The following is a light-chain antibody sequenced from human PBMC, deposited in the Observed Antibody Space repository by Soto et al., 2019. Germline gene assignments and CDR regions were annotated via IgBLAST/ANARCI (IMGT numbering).Light chain of an antibody. CDR2: GAS. V-gene: IGKV3-20*01. J-gene: IGKJ4*01. CDR3: QQYGDSPLT. CDR1: QSVSSATY. Sequence: EIVLTQSPGTLSLSPGERATLACRASQSVSSATYLAWYQQKPGQAPRLLIYGASSRAAGIPDRFSGCGSVTDFTLTISRLEPEDFAVYYCQQYGDSPLTFGGGTKVETK.